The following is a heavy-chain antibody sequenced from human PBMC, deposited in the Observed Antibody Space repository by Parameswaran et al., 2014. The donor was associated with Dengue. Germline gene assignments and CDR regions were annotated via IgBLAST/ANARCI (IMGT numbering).Heavy chain of an antibody. J-gene: IGHJ5*02. V-gene: IGHV1-58*01. CDR3: AAEGDDLRGFDP. Sequence: WVRQAPGQRLEWIGWIVVGSDNTNYAQKFQERVTITTDMSTSTAYMELSSLRSEDAGVYYCAAEGDDLRGFDPWGQGTPVTVSS. CDR2: IVVGSDNT. D-gene: IGHD2-21*02.